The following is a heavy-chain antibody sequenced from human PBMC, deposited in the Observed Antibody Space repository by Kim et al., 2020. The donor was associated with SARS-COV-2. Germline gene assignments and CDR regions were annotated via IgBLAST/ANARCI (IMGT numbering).Heavy chain of an antibody. Sequence: KSRVTISVDTSKNQFSLKLSSVTAADTAVYYCAREGITTTGTVSPGAFDIWGQGTMVTVSS. J-gene: IGHJ3*02. CDR3: AREGITTTGTVSPGAFDI. V-gene: IGHV4-39*07. D-gene: IGHD1-1*01.